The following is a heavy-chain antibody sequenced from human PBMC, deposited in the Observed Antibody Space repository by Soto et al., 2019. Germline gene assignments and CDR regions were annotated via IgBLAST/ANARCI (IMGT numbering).Heavy chain of an antibody. D-gene: IGHD5-12*01. CDR2: ISANGTFR. CDR3: ARYPGTIMPTIVGSYYSDF. CDR1: GFTFNNYS. J-gene: IGHJ4*02. Sequence: GGSLRLSCAVSGFTFNNYSVNWVRQAPGKGLEWVSSISANGTFRYYADSVRGRFTVSRDNAKSSLYLQMNNLRAEDTAVYFCARYPGTIMPTIVGSYYSDFCGLGILVTVSS. V-gene: IGHV3-21*01.